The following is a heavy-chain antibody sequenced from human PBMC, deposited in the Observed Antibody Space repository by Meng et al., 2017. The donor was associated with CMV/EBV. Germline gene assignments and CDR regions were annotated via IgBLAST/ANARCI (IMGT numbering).Heavy chain of an antibody. CDR1: GGPFSGYY. V-gene: IGHV4-34*01. CDR3: ARGQRFRSFDY. D-gene: IGHD5-24*01. CDR2: INHSGST. Sequence: ESLKISCAVYGGPFSGYYWSWIRQPPGKGLEWIGEINHSGSTNYNPSLKSRVTISVDTSKNQFSLKLSSVTAADTAVYYCARGQRFRSFDYWGQGTLVTVSS. J-gene: IGHJ4*02.